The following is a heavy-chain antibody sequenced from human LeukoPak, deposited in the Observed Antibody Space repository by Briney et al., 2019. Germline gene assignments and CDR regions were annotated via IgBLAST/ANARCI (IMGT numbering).Heavy chain of an antibody. V-gene: IGHV1-2*02. CDR1: GYTFTGYY. CDR3: ARNAPYYYYYMDV. J-gene: IGHJ6*03. CDR2: INPNSGGA. Sequence: ASVKVSCKASGYTFTGYYMHWVRQAPGQGLEWMGWINPNSGGANYAQKFHGRVTMTRDTSISTAYMELSSLRFDDTAVYYCARNAPYYYYYMDVWGKGTTVTVSS.